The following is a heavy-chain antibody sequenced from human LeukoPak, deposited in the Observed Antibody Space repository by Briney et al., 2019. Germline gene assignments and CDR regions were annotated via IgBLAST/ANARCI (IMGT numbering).Heavy chain of an antibody. Sequence: GGSLRLSCAASGFTFSSYSMNWVRQAPGKGLEWVSSISSSSSYIYYADSVKGRFTISRDNAKNSLYLQMNSLRAEDTAVYYCTRHGFVAGTKKGGIDYWGQGTLVTVSS. D-gene: IGHD6-19*01. J-gene: IGHJ4*02. V-gene: IGHV3-21*04. CDR3: TRHGFVAGTKKGGIDY. CDR2: ISSSSSYI. CDR1: GFTFSSYS.